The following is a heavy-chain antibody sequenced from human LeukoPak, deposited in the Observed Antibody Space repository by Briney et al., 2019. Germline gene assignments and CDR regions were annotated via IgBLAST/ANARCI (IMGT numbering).Heavy chain of an antibody. V-gene: IGHV1-3*01. J-gene: IGHJ5*02. D-gene: IGHD6-13*01. CDR2: INAGNGNT. CDR3: AKGRQLVLRSIKLEFDP. CDR1: GYTFTSYA. Sequence: ASVKVSCTASGYTFTSYAMHWVRQAPGQRLEWMGWINAGNGNTKYSQKFQGRVTITRDTSASTAYMELSSLRSEDTAVYYCAKGRQLVLRSIKLEFDPWGQGTLVTVSS.